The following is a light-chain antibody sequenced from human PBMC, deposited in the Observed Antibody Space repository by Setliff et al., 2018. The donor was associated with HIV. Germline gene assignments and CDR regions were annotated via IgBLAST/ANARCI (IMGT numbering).Light chain of an antibody. J-gene: IGLJ1*01. CDR1: SSDVGGYNH. V-gene: IGLV2-14*01. Sequence: QSALAQPASVSGSPGQSITISCTGTSSDVGGYNHVSWYQQHPGNAPKLMLYEVFNRPSGVSYRFSGSKSGNTASLTISGLQAEDEGDYYCSSYTSSGSLDYVFGTGTKVNVL. CDR3: SSYTSSGSLDYV. CDR2: EVF.